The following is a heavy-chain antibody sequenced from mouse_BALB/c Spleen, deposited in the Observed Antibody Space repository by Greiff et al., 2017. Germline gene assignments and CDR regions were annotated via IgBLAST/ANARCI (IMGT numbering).Heavy chain of an antibody. CDR3: ARLSYYAMDY. V-gene: IGHV3-8*02. Sequence: EVQLQQSGPSLVKPSQTLSLTCSVTGDSITSGYWHWIRKFPGNKLEYMGYISYSGSTYYNPPLKSRISITRDTSKNQYYLQLNSVATEDTATYYCARLSYYAMDYWGQGTSVTVSS. CDR2: ISYSGST. J-gene: IGHJ4*01. CDR1: GDSITSGY.